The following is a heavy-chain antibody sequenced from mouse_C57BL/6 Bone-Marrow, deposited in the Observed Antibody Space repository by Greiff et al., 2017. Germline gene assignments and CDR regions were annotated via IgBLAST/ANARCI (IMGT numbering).Heavy chain of an antibody. CDR1: VYPFPSSW. J-gene: IGHJ4*01. CDR2: IDPSDSET. V-gene: IGHV1-52*01. CDR3: ARSLLITTSMDY. D-gene: IGHD1-1*01. Sequence: QVQLQQPGAELVRPGSSVKLSCTASVYPFPSSWIHWVTQMPIQGLEWICNIDPSDSETHYNQNFKDKATLTVDKSSSTAYMQLSSLTSEDSAVYYCARSLLITTSMDYWGQGTSVTVSS.